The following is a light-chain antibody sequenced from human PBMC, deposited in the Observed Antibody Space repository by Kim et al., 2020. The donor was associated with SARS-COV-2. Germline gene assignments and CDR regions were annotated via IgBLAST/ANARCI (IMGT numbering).Light chain of an antibody. Sequence: DVIMTQSPLSLPVTLGQPASISCRSSQSLVFSDGKTYLNWFHQRPGQSPRRLIYKVSNRDSGVPDRFSGSGSGTDFTLKISRVEAEDVGVYYCMQSLQTLLTFGGGTKVDIK. CDR2: KVS. CDR1: QSLVFSDGKTY. V-gene: IGKV2-30*01. CDR3: MQSLQTLLT. J-gene: IGKJ4*01.